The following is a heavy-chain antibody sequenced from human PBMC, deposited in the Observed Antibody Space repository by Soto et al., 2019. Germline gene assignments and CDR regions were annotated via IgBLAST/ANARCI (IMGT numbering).Heavy chain of an antibody. J-gene: IGHJ4*02. V-gene: IGHV3-30-3*01. Sequence: GGSLRLSCAASGFTFSSYAMHWVRQAPGKGLEWVAVISYDGSNKYYADSVKGRFTISRDNSNNTLYLQMNSLRVEDTAVYYCARDLGPERAITYGCTYWGQGTLVNVSS. D-gene: IGHD3-10*01. CDR3: ARDLGPERAITYGCTY. CDR1: GFTFSSYA. CDR2: ISYDGSNK.